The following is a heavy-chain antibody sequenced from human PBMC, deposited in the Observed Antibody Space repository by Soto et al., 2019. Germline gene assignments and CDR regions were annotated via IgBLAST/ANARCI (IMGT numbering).Heavy chain of an antibody. CDR1: GGSIISING. V-gene: IGHV4-4*02. CDR2: VYNSGST. D-gene: IGHD6-19*01. Sequence: SETLSLTCAVSGGSIISINGWSWVRQPPGKGLEWIGEVYNSGSTNYNPSLKSRGTISVDTSKNQFSLKLSSVTAADTAVYYCARLNNPYSRGLLVYAFDIWGQGPMVTVSS. CDR3: ARLNNPYSRGLLVYAFDI. J-gene: IGHJ3*02.